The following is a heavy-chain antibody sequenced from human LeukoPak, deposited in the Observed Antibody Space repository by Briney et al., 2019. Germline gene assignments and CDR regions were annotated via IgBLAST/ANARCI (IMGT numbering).Heavy chain of an antibody. CDR3: ARVSSGYYPENWFDP. Sequence: ASVKVSCKASGYTFTGYYMHWVRQAPGQGLEWMGWINPNSGGTNYAQKFQGRVTMTRDTSISTAYMELSRLRSDDTAVYYCARVSSGYYPENWFDPWGQGTLVTVSS. CDR2: INPNSGGT. J-gene: IGHJ5*02. CDR1: GYTFTGYY. V-gene: IGHV1-2*02. D-gene: IGHD3-22*01.